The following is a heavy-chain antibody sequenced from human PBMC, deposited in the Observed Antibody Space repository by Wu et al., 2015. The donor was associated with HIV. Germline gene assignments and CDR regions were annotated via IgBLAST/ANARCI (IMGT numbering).Heavy chain of an antibody. Sequence: QVQLVQSGAEVKKPGASVKVSCKVSGYTLTEVSLHWVRQAPGKGLEWMGGFDPEHGETIYAQKFRGRVTVTEDTATDTVHMELSSLRSDDTAVYYCARDPHYSNYYALDVWGQGTTVTVSS. J-gene: IGHJ6*02. CDR2: FDPEHGET. CDR3: ARDPHYSNYYALDV. V-gene: IGHV1-24*01. CDR1: GYTLTEVS.